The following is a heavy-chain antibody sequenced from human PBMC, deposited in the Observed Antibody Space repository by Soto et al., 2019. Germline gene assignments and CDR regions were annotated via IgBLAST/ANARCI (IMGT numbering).Heavy chain of an antibody. Sequence: PGGSLRLSCAASEFSVGNAWMRWVRQAPGKGLKWVGRIKSETDGGTTDYAAPVKGRFTISRDDSKNTLYLQMNSLKTEDTAVYYCPTAPRGYFGTSDPWGQGTLVTVSS. V-gene: IGHV3-15*01. D-gene: IGHD1-1*01. J-gene: IGHJ5*02. CDR3: PTAPRGYFGTSDP. CDR1: EFSVGNAW. CDR2: IKSETDGGTT.